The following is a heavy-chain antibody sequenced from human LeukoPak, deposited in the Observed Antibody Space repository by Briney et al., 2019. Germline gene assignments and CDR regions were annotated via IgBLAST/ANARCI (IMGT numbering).Heavy chain of an antibody. CDR1: GGSITSYH. D-gene: IGHD3-22*01. V-gene: IGHV4-59*01. CDR2: MYHSGSS. J-gene: IGHJ4*02. CDR3: ARVGHYDSSGYYFDY. Sequence: SETLSLTCTVSGGSITSYHWSWIRQPPGKGLEYIGYMYHSGSSNYNPSLKSRVTLSVDTSKNQSSLKLSSVTAADTAVYYCARVGHYDSSGYYFDYWGQGILVTVSS.